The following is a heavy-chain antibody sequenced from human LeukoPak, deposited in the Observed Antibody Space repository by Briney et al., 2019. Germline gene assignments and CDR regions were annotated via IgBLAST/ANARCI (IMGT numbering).Heavy chain of an antibody. CDR3: ARDVGHSIFGVVIMDY. CDR1: GYTFTGYC. J-gene: IGHJ4*02. V-gene: IGHV1-2*02. CDR2: INPNSGGT. D-gene: IGHD3-3*01. Sequence: ASVKVSCKASGYTFTGYCMHWVRQAPGQGLEWMGWINPNSGGTNYAQKFQGRVTMTRDTSISTAYMELSRLRSDDTAVYYCARDVGHSIFGVVIMDYWGQGTLVTVSS.